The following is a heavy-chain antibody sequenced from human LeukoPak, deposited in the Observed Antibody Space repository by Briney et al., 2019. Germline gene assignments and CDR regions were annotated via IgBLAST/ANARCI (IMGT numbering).Heavy chain of an antibody. D-gene: IGHD1-26*01. CDR1: GVSISSSNSY. Sequence: SETLSLTCTVSGVSISSSNSYWGWIRQPPGKGLEWIGEINHSGSTNYNPSLKSRVTISVDTSKNQFSLKLSSVTAADTAVYYCASLRVGANWDPWGQGTLVTVSS. CDR2: INHSGST. CDR3: ASLRVGANWDP. J-gene: IGHJ5*02. V-gene: IGHV4-39*07.